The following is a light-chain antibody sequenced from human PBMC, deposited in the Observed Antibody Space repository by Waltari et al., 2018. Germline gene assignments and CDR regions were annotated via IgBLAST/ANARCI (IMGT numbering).Light chain of an antibody. CDR1: QSVSSN. CDR3: QQYNEWPRT. CDR2: GAS. J-gene: IGKJ1*01. Sequence: EIVMTQSPATLSVSPGERATLSCRASQSVSSNLALYQQRPGQAPRLLIHGASTRATGIPARFSGSGSGTEFTLTISSLQSEDFAVYHCQQYNEWPRTFGQGTKVEIK. V-gene: IGKV3-15*01.